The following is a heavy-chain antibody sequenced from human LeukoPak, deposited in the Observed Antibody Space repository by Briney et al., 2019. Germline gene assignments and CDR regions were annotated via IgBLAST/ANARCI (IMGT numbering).Heavy chain of an antibody. D-gene: IGHD1-26*01. V-gene: IGHV3-21*01. Sequence: GGSLRLSCAASGFTFSSYSMNWVRQAPGKGLEWVSSISSSSIYISYADSLKGRFTISRDNAKNSLYLQMNSLRAEDTAVYYCARVTRGRQWELLGPSDYWGQGTLVTVSS. CDR3: ARVTRGRQWELLGPSDY. CDR1: GFTFSSYS. J-gene: IGHJ4*02. CDR2: ISSSSIYI.